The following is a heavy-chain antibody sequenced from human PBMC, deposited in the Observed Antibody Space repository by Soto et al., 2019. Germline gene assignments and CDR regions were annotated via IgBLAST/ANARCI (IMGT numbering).Heavy chain of an antibody. CDR1: GGSISSYY. D-gene: IGHD3-3*01. CDR3: ARAHDFWGGRQKQFYS. Sequence: SETLSLTCTVSGGSISSYYWSWIRQPAGKGLEWIGRVYTSGSTNYNPSLRSRVTMSVDTSKNQFSLKLSSVTAADTAVYYCARAHDFWGGRQKQFYSWAQETLVPAS. J-gene: IGHJ4*02. CDR2: VYTSGST. V-gene: IGHV4-4*07.